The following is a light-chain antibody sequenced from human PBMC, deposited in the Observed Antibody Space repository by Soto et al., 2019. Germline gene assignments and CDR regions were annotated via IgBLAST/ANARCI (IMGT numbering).Light chain of an antibody. V-gene: IGKV1-5*01. CDR2: DAS. Sequence: DIQMTQSHCTLSASVGDRVTITCRASQNIGTSLAWYQQTPGKAPKLLTSDASTLESGVPSRFGGSGSGTDFTLTISSLQPEDFAIYYCLQANRVPLSFGQGTRLEIK. J-gene: IGKJ5*01. CDR3: LQANRVPLS. CDR1: QNIGTS.